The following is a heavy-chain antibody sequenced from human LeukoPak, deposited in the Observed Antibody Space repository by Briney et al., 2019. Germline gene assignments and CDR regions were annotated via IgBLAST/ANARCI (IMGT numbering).Heavy chain of an antibody. CDR2: TTQSART. CDR3: ARGDGITAFY. D-gene: IGHD1-14*01. V-gene: IGHV4-34*01. CDR1: GGSFSRYY. J-gene: IGHJ4*02. Sequence: PSETLSLXCAVYGGSFSRYYWTWMRQTPGKGLEWIGKTTQSARTNYNPSLKSRVTISVDTSKNQFSLNVNSVTAADTAVYYCARGDGITAFYWGQGTLVTVSS.